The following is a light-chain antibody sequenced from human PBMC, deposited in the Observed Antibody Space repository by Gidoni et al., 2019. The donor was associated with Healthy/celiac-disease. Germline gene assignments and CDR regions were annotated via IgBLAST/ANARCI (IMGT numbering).Light chain of an antibody. CDR1: QDISNY. V-gene: IGKV1-33*01. Sequence: DIQMTQSPSSLSASVGDRVTITCQASQDISNYLNWYQQKPGKAPKLLIYDASNLETGVPSRFSGSGSGTDFTFTISSLQPEDIATYYCQQYDNHPPSVTFGQGTQLEIK. CDR3: QQYDNHPPSVT. J-gene: IGKJ5*01. CDR2: DAS.